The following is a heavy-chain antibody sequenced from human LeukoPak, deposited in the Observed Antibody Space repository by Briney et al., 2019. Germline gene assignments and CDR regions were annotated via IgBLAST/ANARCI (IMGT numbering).Heavy chain of an antibody. CDR2: INWNGGST. D-gene: IGHD5/OR15-5a*01. J-gene: IGHJ6*03. CDR1: GFTFDDYG. Sequence: GGSLRLSCAASGFTFDDYGMSWVRQAPGKGLEWVSGINWNGGSTVYADSVKGRFTISRDNAKNSLYLQMNSLRAEDTAVYSCASIGSGYYYYYMDVWGKGTTVTVSS. V-gene: IGHV3-20*04. CDR3: ASIGSGYYYYYMDV.